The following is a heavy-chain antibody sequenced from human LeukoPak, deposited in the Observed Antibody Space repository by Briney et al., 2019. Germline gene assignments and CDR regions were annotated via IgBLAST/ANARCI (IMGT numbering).Heavy chain of an antibody. Sequence: GGSLRLSCAASGFTFSTYNMNWARKAPGQGLEWVSYISSSSTTIYYADSVKGRFTISRDSAKNSLYLQMNSLRDEDTAVYYCAREQAYYYDSSGTALTAEIKYYFDYWGQGTLVTVSS. V-gene: IGHV3-48*02. J-gene: IGHJ4*02. CDR2: ISSSSTTI. CDR3: AREQAYYYDSSGTALTAEIKYYFDY. D-gene: IGHD3-22*01. CDR1: GFTFSTYN.